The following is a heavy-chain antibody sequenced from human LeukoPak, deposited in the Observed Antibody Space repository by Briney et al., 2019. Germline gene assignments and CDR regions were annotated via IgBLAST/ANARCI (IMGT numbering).Heavy chain of an antibody. J-gene: IGHJ4*02. CDR2: IIPIFGTA. CDR1: GYTFTSYD. V-gene: IGHV1-69*05. CDR3: ATSRDGYKFGKWTLIDY. Sequence: SVKVSCKASGYTFTSYDINWVRQAPGQGLEWMGGIIPIFGTANYAQKFQGRVTITTDESTSTAYMELSSLRSEDTAVYYCATSRDGYKFGKWTLIDYRGQGTLVTVSS. D-gene: IGHD5-24*01.